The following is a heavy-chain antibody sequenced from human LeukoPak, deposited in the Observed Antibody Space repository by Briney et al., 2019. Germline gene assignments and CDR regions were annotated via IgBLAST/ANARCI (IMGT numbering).Heavy chain of an antibody. J-gene: IGHJ4*02. V-gene: IGHV3-23*01. CDR1: GDTFSSYA. CDR3: AKAQQWLATPFDY. D-gene: IGHD6-19*01. Sequence: GGSLRLSCAASGDTFSSYAMSWVRQAPGKGLEWVSAISGSGGSTYYADPVKGRFTISRDNSKNTLYLQMNSLRAEDTAVYYCAKAQQWLATPFDYWGQGTLVTVSS. CDR2: ISGSGGST.